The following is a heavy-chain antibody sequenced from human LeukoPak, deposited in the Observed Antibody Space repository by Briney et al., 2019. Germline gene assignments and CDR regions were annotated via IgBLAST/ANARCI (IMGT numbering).Heavy chain of an antibody. CDR2: IRGSGGST. Sequence: PGGSLRLSCAASGFTFSSYAMSWVRQTPGKGLVWVSAIRGSGGSTYYADSVKGRFTISRDNSKNTLYLQMNSLRAEDTAVYYCAKKVGASYYFDYWGQGTLVTVSS. V-gene: IGHV3-23*01. J-gene: IGHJ4*02. CDR3: AKKVGASYYFDY. CDR1: GFTFSSYA. D-gene: IGHD1-26*01.